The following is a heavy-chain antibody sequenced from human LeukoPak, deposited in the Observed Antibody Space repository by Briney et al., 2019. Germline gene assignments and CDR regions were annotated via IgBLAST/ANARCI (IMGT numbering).Heavy chain of an antibody. J-gene: IGHJ4*02. CDR3: VLTSGSGSYRGYLNY. D-gene: IGHD3-10*01. CDR2: INWNGGST. CDR1: GFTFDDYG. V-gene: IGHV3-20*01. Sequence: GGSLRLSCVASGFTFDDYGIGWVSQAPGKGLEWVSGINWNGGSTDYADSVKGRFTISRDNAKNSVYLQMSSLRVEDTALYHCVLTSGSGSYRGYLNYWGQGTLVTVSS.